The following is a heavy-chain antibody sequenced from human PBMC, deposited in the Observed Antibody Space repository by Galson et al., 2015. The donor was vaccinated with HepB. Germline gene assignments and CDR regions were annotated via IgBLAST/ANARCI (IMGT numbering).Heavy chain of an antibody. Sequence: SVKVSCKASGYTFTSYGINWVRQAPGQGLEWMGWISAYNGNTNYAQKLQGRVTMTTDTSTSTAYMELRSLRSDDTAVYYCARDRDDILTGYSQRGNWFDPWGQGTLVTVSS. D-gene: IGHD3-9*01. CDR1: GYTFTSYG. CDR3: ARDRDDILTGYSQRGNWFDP. CDR2: ISAYNGNT. V-gene: IGHV1-18*01. J-gene: IGHJ5*02.